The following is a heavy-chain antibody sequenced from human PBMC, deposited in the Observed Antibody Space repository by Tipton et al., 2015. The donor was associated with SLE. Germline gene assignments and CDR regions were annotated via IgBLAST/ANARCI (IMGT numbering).Heavy chain of an antibody. CDR2: INQSGST. V-gene: IGHV4-34*01. CDR1: GGSFSGHY. J-gene: IGHJ4*02. Sequence: TLSLTCAVYGGSFSGHYWSWIRQPPGKGLEWIGEINQSGSTNYNPSLKSRLIMSVDASKNQFSLKLSSVTAADAAIYYCAGAVGIAAGLGDYWGQGTLVTVSS. D-gene: IGHD6-13*01. CDR3: AGAVGIAAGLGDY.